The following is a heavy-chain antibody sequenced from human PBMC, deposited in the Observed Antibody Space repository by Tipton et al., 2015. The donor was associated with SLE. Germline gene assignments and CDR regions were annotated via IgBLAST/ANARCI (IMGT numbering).Heavy chain of an antibody. CDR3: AREEGAYYDILTGYFDDAFDI. CDR2: IYYSGST. CDR1: GGSISSGDYY. J-gene: IGHJ3*02. D-gene: IGHD3-9*01. V-gene: IGHV4-30-4*01. Sequence: TLSLTCTVSGGSISSGDYYWSWIRQPPGKGLEWIGYIYYSGSTNYNPSLKSRVTISVDTSKNQFSLKLSSVTAAGTAVYYCAREEGAYYDILTGYFDDAFDIWGQGTMVTVSS.